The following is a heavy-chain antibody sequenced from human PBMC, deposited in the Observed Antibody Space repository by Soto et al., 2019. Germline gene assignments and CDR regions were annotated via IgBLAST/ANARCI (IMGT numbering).Heavy chain of an antibody. CDR2: IWYDGSNQ. J-gene: IGHJ1*01. CDR1: GFTFSSFG. V-gene: IGHV3-33*01. D-gene: IGHD3-10*01. Sequence: QVQLVESGGGVVQPGRSLRLSCAVSGFTFSSFGMHWVRQAPGKGLEWVAVIWYDGSNQFYADSVKGRFTISRDNYRKSMYSQMKSLKAEDTDVYYRASKLRGGASAYFQHWGQGTLVTVSS. CDR3: ASKLRGGASAYFQH.